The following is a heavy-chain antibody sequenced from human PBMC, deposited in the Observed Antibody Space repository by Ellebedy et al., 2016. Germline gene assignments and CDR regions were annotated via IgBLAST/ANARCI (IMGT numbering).Heavy chain of an antibody. CDR3: ARDLMSGWYDY. D-gene: IGHD6-19*01. CDR1: GYTFTSYA. Sequence: ASVKVSCKASGYTFTSYAMHWVRQAPGQRLEWMGWINAGNGNTKYSQKFQGRVTITRDTSASTAYMELSRLRSEDTAVYYCARDLMSGWYDYWGQGTLVTVSS. CDR2: INAGNGNT. V-gene: IGHV1-3*01. J-gene: IGHJ4*02.